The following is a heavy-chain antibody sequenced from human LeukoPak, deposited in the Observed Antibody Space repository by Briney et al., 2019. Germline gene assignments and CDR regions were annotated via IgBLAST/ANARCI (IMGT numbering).Heavy chain of an antibody. CDR3: ARRGYSGYAERYFDY. Sequence: GESLKISCKGSGYSFTSYWIGWVRQMPGKGLEWMGIIYPGDSDTRYSPSFQGQVTISADKSISTAYLQWSSLKASDTAMYYCARRGYSGYAERYFDYWGQGTLVTVSS. CDR1: GYSFTSYW. D-gene: IGHD5-12*01. V-gene: IGHV5-51*01. J-gene: IGHJ4*02. CDR2: IYPGDSDT.